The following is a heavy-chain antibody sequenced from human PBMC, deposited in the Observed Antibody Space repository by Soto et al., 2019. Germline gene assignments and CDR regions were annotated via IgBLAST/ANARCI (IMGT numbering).Heavy chain of an antibody. J-gene: IGHJ6*04. CDR2: INYSGST. D-gene: IGHD3-3*01. CDR3: AREGSRFLVDV. CDR1: GGSISGHY. Sequence: QVQLQQWGAGLLKPSETLSLTCAVYGGSISGHYWTWIRQPPGKGLEWIGEINYSGSTNYNPSLKSRVTISVDTSKNQFSLKLSSVTAVDTAVFYCAREGSRFLVDVWGKGTTVTVSS. V-gene: IGHV4-34*01.